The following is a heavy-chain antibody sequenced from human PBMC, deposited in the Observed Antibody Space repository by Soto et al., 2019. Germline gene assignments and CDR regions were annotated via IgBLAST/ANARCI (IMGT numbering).Heavy chain of an antibody. D-gene: IGHD2-15*01. CDR3: ACTPSTTPGWFGP. J-gene: IGHJ5*02. CDR1: GGSINSGGYF. Sequence: SETLSLTCRVSGGSINSGGYFWSWIRQHPGKGLECIGYIYHSGITYYNPSLKSRVTISVDTSKNEFSLQLRSVTAADSAAYFCACTPSTTPGWFGPWDRETLCTVSS. CDR2: IYHSGIT. V-gene: IGHV4-31*03.